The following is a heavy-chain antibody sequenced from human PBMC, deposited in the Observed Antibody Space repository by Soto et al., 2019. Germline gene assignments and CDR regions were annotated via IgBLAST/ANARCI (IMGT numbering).Heavy chain of an antibody. CDR1: GFTFSAYS. Sequence: QVQLMESGGGVVQPGGSLRLSYSYVTSGFTFSAYSMHWFRQAPGKGLEWVAVASSSGGTQFYADSVKGRFTISRDNSKNTLYLEMNSLRPEDTALYYCAREVVTTKWYFDNWGQGMLVTVSS. V-gene: IGHV3-30-3*01. CDR3: AREVVTTKWYFDN. CDR2: ASSSGGTQ. J-gene: IGHJ4*02. D-gene: IGHD2-8*01.